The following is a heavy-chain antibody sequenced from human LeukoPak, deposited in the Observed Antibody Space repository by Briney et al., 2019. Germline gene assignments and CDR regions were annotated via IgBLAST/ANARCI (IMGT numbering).Heavy chain of an antibody. CDR1: GFTFDDYA. CDR3: AKSWGRDTIFGVVIHYFDY. CDR2: ISWNSGSI. J-gene: IGHJ4*02. D-gene: IGHD3-3*01. V-gene: IGHV3-9*01. Sequence: PGGSLRLSCAASGFTFDDYAMHRVRQAPGKGLEWVSGISWNSGSIGYADSVKGRFTISRDNAKNSLYLQMNSLRAEDTALYYCAKSWGRDTIFGVVIHYFDYWGQGTLVTVSS.